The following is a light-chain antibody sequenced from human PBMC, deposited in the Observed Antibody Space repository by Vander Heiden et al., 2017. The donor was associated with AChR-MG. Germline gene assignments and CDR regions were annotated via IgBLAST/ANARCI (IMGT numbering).Light chain of an antibody. CDR1: QSVNTN. J-gene: IGKJ4*01. CDR3: QQYDNWPPLT. V-gene: IGKV3-15*01. CDR2: GAS. Sequence: EIVMTQSPGTLSMSPGERATLSCRASQSVNTNLAWYQQKPGQSPRLLIYGASARATGVPTRFSGSGYGTDFTLTISSLQSEDFALYYCQQYDNWPPLTFGGRTKVEMK.